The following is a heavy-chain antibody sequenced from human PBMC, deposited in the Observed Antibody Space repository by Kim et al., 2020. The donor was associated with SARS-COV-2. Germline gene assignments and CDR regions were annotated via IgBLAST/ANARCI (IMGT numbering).Heavy chain of an antibody. V-gene: IGHV3-66*01. J-gene: IGHJ4*02. CDR2: LYSGGTT. CDR3: ARGGYYDGRVYRYFFDY. CDR1: GFSVSNNY. D-gene: IGHD3-22*01. Sequence: GGSLRLSCAASGFSVSNNYMNWVRQAPGKGLEWVSILYSGGTTYYADSVKVRFTISRDNSKNTLFLQMNSLSAEDTAIYYCARGGYYDGRVYRYFFDYWGQGILVTVSP.